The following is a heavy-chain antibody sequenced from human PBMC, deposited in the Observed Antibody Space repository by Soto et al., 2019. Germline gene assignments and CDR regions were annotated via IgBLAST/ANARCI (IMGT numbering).Heavy chain of an antibody. CDR2: ISAYNGNT. CDR3: ARSLGLYYDFWSGYLYYFDY. V-gene: IGHV1-18*01. D-gene: IGHD3-3*01. CDR1: GYTLTSYG. J-gene: IGHJ4*02. Sequence: GASVKVSCKASGYTLTSYGISWVRQAPGQGLEWMGWISAYNGNTNYAQKLQGRVTMTTDTSTSTAYMELRSLRSDDTAVYYCARSLGLYYDFWSGYLYYFDYWGQGTLVTVSS.